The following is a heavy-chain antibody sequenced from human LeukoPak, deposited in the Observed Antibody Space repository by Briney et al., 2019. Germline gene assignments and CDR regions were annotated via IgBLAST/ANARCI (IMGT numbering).Heavy chain of an antibody. J-gene: IGHJ5*02. D-gene: IGHD4-17*01. CDR1: GGSISSGGYY. V-gene: IGHV4-31*03. CDR2: IYYSGST. CDR3: ARGRINDYGDSNWFDP. Sequence: SETLSLTCTVSGGSISSGGYYWSWIRQHPGKGLEWIGYIYYSGSTYYNPSLKSRVTISVDTSKNQFSLKLSSVTAADTAGYYCARGRINDYGDSNWFDPWGQGTLVTVSS.